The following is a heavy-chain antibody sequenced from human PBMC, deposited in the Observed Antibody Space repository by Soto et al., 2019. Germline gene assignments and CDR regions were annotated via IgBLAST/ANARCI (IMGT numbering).Heavy chain of an antibody. CDR1: GGTFSNYA. CDR2: STPTFGTA. J-gene: IGHJ6*02. Sequence: QVQLVQSGAEVRRPGSSVRVSCKASGGTFSNYAITWVRQAPGQGLEWMGGSTPTFGTANYAQKFQGRLTLTADESTGTAYMEMSSLRFEDTAMYYCARIKMRSARYYYGMDVWVQGTTVTVSS. CDR3: ARIKMRSARYYYGMDV. D-gene: IGHD6-6*01. V-gene: IGHV1-69*01.